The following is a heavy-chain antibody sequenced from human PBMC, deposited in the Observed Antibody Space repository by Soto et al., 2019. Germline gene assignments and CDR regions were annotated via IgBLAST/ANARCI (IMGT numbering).Heavy chain of an antibody. D-gene: IGHD1-26*01. V-gene: IGHV3-23*01. CDR3: AKGKGVGATPDGANC. CDR2: IRSDGDTT. CDR1: GFTFSSYG. J-gene: IGHJ4*02. Sequence: EVQVLESGGGLVQPGGSLRLSCAASGFTFSSYGMNWVRQPPGKGLEWVSGIRSDGDTTYNADSVKGRFTVSRDTSKNTVDLQMNSLRAEETAVYYCAKGKGVGATPDGANCWGQGTLVTVSS.